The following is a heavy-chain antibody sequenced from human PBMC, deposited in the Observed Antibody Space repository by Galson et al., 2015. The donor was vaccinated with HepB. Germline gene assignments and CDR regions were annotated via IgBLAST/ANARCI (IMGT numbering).Heavy chain of an antibody. J-gene: IGHJ5*02. CDR3: ARDRGRRMTLGIGSRFGP. CDR1: GFTFSDYY. Sequence: SLRLSCAASGFTFSDYYTSWIRQAPGKGLEWVSYISGSSTYTNYADSVKGRFTISRDNAKNSLFLQMNSLRADDTAVYYCARDRGRRMTLGIGSRFGPWGQGTLVTVSS. V-gene: IGHV3-11*06. CDR2: ISGSSTYT. D-gene: IGHD6-13*01.